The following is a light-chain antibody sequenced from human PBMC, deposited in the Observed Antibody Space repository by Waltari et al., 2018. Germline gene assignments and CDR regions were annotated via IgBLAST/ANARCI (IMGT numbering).Light chain of an antibody. CDR2: DVS. CDR1: SSDVGGYNS. CDR3: CSYAGSSTYVV. Sequence: QSALTQPASVSGSPGQSIPISCTGTSSDVGGYNSVSWYQQHPGKAPKLMIYDVSKRPSGVSNRFSGSKSGNTASLTISGLQAEDEADYYCCSYAGSSTYVVFGGGTKLTVL. J-gene: IGLJ2*01. V-gene: IGLV2-23*02.